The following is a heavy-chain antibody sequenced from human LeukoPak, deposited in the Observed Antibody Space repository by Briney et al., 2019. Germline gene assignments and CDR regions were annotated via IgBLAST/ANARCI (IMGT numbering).Heavy chain of an antibody. Sequence: ASVKVSCKASGCTFTGYYMHWMRQAPGQGLEWMGWINPNSGVTNYAQKFQGRVTMTRDTSITTAYMELSRLGSDDTAVYYCARGGVYGNWFDPWGQGTLVTVSS. D-gene: IGHD2-8*01. V-gene: IGHV1-2*02. CDR3: ARGGVYGNWFDP. CDR2: INPNSGVT. CDR1: GCTFTGYY. J-gene: IGHJ5*02.